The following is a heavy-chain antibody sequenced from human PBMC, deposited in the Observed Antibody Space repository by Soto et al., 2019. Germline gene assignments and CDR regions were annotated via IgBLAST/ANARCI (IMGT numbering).Heavy chain of an antibody. CDR3: ARGLPGGQLRFLEWLLKPYYYYYGMDV. J-gene: IGHJ6*02. CDR2: INPNSGGT. Sequence: ASVKVSCKASGYTFTGYYMHWVRQAPGQGLEWMGWINPNSGGTNYAQKFQGWVTMTRDTSISTAYIELSRLRSDDTAVYYCARGLPGGQLRFLEWLLKPYYYYYGMDVWGQGTTVTVSS. D-gene: IGHD3-3*01. CDR1: GYTFTGYY. V-gene: IGHV1-2*04.